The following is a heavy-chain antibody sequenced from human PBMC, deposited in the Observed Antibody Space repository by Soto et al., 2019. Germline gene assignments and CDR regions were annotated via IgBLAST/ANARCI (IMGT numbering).Heavy chain of an antibody. V-gene: IGHV4-39*01. CDR3: ARRRGLTLLYYYYMDV. CDR2: IYYSGST. Sequence: QLQLQESGPGLVKPSETLSLTCTVSGGSISSSSYYWGWIRQPPGKGLEWIGSIYYSGSTYYNPSLKSRVTISVDTSKNQFSLKLSSVTAADTAVYYCARRRGLTLLYYYYMDVWGKGTTVTVSS. J-gene: IGHJ6*03. D-gene: IGHD3-10*01. CDR1: GGSISSSSYY.